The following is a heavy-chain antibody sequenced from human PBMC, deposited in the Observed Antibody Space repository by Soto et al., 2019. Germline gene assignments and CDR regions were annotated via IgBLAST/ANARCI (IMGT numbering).Heavy chain of an antibody. CDR3: ATLNSFGSDF. Sequence: AGGSLRLACAVSGLTFSNFWMHWVRQAPGKGLVWVSRVTGDGTTTDYADSVKGRFTISRDNAKNTVFLQMNSLRAEDTAVYYCATLNSFGSDFWGHGTLVTVSS. CDR1: GLTFSNFW. CDR2: VTGDGTTT. D-gene: IGHD3-3*01. V-gene: IGHV3-74*01. J-gene: IGHJ4*01.